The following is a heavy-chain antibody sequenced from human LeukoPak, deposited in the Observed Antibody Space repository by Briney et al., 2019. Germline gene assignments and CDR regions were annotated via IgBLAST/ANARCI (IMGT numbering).Heavy chain of an antibody. J-gene: IGHJ4*02. CDR3: AREGAYGYYAFDY. Sequence: ASVKVSCKASGYTFTGYYMHWVRQAPGQGLEWMGWINPNSGGTNYAQKFQGRVTMTRDTSISAAYMELSRLRSDDTAVYYCAREGAYGYYAFDYWGQGTLVTVSS. CDR1: GYTFTGYY. V-gene: IGHV1-2*02. D-gene: IGHD4-17*01. CDR2: INPNSGGT.